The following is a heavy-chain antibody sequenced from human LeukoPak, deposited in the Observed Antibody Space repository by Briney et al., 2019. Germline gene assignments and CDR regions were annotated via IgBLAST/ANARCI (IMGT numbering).Heavy chain of an antibody. V-gene: IGHV3-21*01. CDR3: AREEGESFDY. J-gene: IGHJ4*02. Sequence: GGSLRLSCAASGFTFSSHSMNWVRQAPGEGLEWVSSIGGSSSSIYYADSVKGRFTISRDNAKNSLYLQMNSLRAEDTAVYYCAREEGESFDYWGQGTLVTVSS. CDR2: IGGSSSSI. CDR1: GFTFSSHS. D-gene: IGHD3-16*01.